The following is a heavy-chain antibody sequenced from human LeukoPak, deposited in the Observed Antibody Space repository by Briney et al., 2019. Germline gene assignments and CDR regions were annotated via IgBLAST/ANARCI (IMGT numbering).Heavy chain of an antibody. CDR2: INPNSGGT. J-gene: IGHJ4*02. CDR1: GYTFTGYY. D-gene: IGHD3-22*01. V-gene: IGHV1-2*02. CDR3: ARAQDYYDSSGYPDY. Sequence: ASVKVSCKASGYTFTGYYMHWVRQAPGQGLEWMGWINPNSGGTNYAQKFQGRVTVTRDTSISTAYMELSRLRSDDTAVYYCARAQDYYDSSGYPDYWGQGTLVTVSS.